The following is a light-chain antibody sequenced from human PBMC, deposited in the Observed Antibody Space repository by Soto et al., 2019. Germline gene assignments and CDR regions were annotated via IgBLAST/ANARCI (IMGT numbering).Light chain of an antibody. Sequence: DIQLTQSPSSLSTSVGDRVTITCRASQSIRYNLNWYQQKPRGAPKLLISAASSLQGGVPLRFSGSGSGTEFTLTISSLQPVDFATYYCQQSYSTPYTFGQGTSLEIK. CDR1: QSIRYN. J-gene: IGKJ2*01. CDR2: AAS. V-gene: IGKV1-39*01. CDR3: QQSYSTPYT.